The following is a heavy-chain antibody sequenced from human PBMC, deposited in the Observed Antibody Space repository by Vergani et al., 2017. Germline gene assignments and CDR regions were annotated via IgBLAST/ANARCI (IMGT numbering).Heavy chain of an antibody. J-gene: IGHJ4*02. V-gene: IGHV3-21*01. CDR2: ISSSSSYI. Sequence: EVQLVESGGGLVKPGGSLRLSCAASGFTFSSYSMNWVRQAPGKGLEWVSSISSSSSYIYYADSVKGRFTISRDNAKNTLYLQMNSLRAEDTAVYYCARDPEMTMIVVAGGGFDYWGQGTLVTVSS. CDR3: ARDPEMTMIVVAGGGFDY. D-gene: IGHD3-22*01. CDR1: GFTFSSYS.